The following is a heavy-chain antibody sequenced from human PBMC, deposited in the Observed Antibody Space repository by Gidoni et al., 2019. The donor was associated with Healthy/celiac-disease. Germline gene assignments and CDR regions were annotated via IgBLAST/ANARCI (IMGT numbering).Heavy chain of an antibody. J-gene: IGHJ6*03. V-gene: IGHV4-34*01. CDR2: INHTGST. CDR1: GWSFSGYY. CDR3: ARAGKVRGVITPQHGMAAIDV. D-gene: IGHD3-10*01. Sequence: QVQRQQWGAGLLTPAETLSLTCAVYGWSFSGYYWCWIRQPPGKGLEWIGEINHTGSTNYNPSLKSRVTMSVDTSKTQFALTLSSVTAADTAVYYCARAGKVRGVITPQHGMAAIDVWGKGTTVTVSS.